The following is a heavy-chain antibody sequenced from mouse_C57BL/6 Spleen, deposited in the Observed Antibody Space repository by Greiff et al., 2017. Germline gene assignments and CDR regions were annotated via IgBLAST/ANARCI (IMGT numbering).Heavy chain of an antibody. Sequence: VKLMESGAELVRPGTSVKMSCKASGYTFTNYWIGWAKQRPGHGLEWIGDIYPGGGYTNYNEKFKGKATLTADKSSSTAYMQFSSLTSEDSAIYYCARAITTVVARYWYFDVWGTGTTVTVSS. V-gene: IGHV1-63*01. CDR3: ARAITTVVARYWYFDV. CDR1: GYTFTNYW. J-gene: IGHJ1*03. CDR2: IYPGGGYT. D-gene: IGHD1-1*01.